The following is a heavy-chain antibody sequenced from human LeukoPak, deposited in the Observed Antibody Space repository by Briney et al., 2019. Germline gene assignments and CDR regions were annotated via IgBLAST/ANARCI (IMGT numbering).Heavy chain of an antibody. Sequence: SETLSLTCTVSGGSISSYYWSWIRQPAGKGLEWIGRIYTSGSTNYNPSLKSRVTMSVDTSKNQFSLKLSSVTAADTAVYYCAREGREYDYVWGSYRRGFDYWGKGTLVTVSS. J-gene: IGHJ4*02. D-gene: IGHD3-16*02. CDR3: AREGREYDYVWGSYRRGFDY. CDR1: GGSISSYY. V-gene: IGHV4-4*07. CDR2: IYTSGST.